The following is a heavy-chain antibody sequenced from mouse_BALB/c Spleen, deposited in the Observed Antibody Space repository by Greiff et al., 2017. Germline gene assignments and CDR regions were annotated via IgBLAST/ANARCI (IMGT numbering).Heavy chain of an antibody. V-gene: IGHV3-2*02. CDR3: ARCDGYPWPAWFAY. CDR1: GYSITSDYA. CDR2: ISYSGST. Sequence: EVKLQESGPGLVKPSQSLSLTCTVTGYSITSDYAWNWIRQFPGNKLEWMGYISYSGSTSYNPSLKSRISITRDTSKNQFFLQLNSVTTEDTATYYCARCDGYPWPAWFAYWGQGTLVTVSA. J-gene: IGHJ3*01. D-gene: IGHD2-3*01.